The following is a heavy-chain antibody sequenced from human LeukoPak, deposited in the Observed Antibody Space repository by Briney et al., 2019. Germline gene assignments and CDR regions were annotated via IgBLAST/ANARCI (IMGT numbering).Heavy chain of an antibody. CDR3: ASALAAVGGTGHY. Sequence: ASVKVSCKASGYTFTGYYMHWVRQAPGQGLEWMGWINPNSGGTNYAQKFQGRVTMTRDTSISTAYMELSRLRSDDAAVYYCASALAAVGGTGHYWGQGTLVTVSS. J-gene: IGHJ4*02. CDR2: INPNSGGT. V-gene: IGHV1-2*02. D-gene: IGHD6-13*01. CDR1: GYTFTGYY.